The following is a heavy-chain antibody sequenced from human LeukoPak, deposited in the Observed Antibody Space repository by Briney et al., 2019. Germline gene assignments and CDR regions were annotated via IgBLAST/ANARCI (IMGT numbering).Heavy chain of an antibody. CDR3: AKDNDYDSSGYYDY. J-gene: IGHJ4*02. CDR1: GFTFDDYA. V-gene: IGHV3-9*03. CDR2: ISWNSGSI. D-gene: IGHD3-22*01. Sequence: SGRSLRLSCAASGFTFDDYAMHWVRQAPGKGLEWVSGISWNSGSIGYADSVKGRFTISRDNAKNSLYLQMNSLRAEDMALYYCAKDNDYDSSGYYDYWGQGTLVTVSS.